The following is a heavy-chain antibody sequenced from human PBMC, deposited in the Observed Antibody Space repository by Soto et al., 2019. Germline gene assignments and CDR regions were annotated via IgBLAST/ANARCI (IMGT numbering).Heavy chain of an antibody. CDR1: GFTFSSYS. CDR3: AKGGYYSLFDI. CDR2: IGGSGGYI. Sequence: GGSLRLSCAVSGFTFSSYSMNWVRQAPGKGLEWVSSIGGSGGYIYYADSVKGRFTISRDNTNNTLSLQMHILRVEDTAVYFCAKGGYYSLFDIWGQGTMVTVSS. D-gene: IGHD3-16*01. J-gene: IGHJ3*02. V-gene: IGHV3-21*04.